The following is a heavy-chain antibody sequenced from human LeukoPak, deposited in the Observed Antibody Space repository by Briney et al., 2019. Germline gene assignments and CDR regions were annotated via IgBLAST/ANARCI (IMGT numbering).Heavy chain of an antibody. V-gene: IGHV3-33*01. CDR3: ARRAPGGYYFDY. J-gene: IGHJ4*02. CDR1: GFTFSSYG. CDR2: IWYDGSNK. D-gene: IGHD3-16*01. Sequence: PGRSLRLSCAASGFTFSSYGMPWVRQAPGKGLEWVAVIWYDGSNKYYADSVKGRFTISRDNSKNTLYLQMNSLRAEDTAVYYCARRAPGGYYFDYWGQGTLVTVSS.